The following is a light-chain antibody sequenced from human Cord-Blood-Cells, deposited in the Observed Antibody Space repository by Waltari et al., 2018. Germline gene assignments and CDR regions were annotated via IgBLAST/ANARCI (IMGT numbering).Light chain of an antibody. CDR2: DAS. J-gene: IGKJ3*01. V-gene: IGKV3-11*01. CDR1: QSVSSY. Sequence: EIVLTQSPATLSLSPGERATLSCRASQSVSSYLDWYQQKPGQAPRLLIYDASNRATGIPARFSGSGSGTDVTRTISSLEPEDFAVYYCQQRSNWPITFGPGTKVDIK. CDR3: QQRSNWPIT.